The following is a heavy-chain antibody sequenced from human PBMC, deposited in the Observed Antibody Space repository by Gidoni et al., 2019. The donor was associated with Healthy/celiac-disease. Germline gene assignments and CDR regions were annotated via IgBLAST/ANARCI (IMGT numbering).Heavy chain of an antibody. CDR2: IDHSGST. CDR1: GGSMSSGGYS. V-gene: IGHV4-30-2*01. CDR3: ARGDDYGDCFDP. J-gene: IGHJ5*02. D-gene: IGHD4-17*01. Sequence: QLQLQACGSGLGKASRTLALPWAGSGGSMSSGGYSWSWIRQPPGKGLVWMWYIDHSGSTSYNPSLTSRVTISVDRSKTQFSLKLRSVTAADTAVYYCARGDDYGDCFDPWGQGTLVTVSS.